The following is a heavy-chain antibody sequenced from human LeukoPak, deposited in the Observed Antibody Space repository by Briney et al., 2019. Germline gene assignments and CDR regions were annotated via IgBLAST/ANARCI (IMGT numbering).Heavy chain of an antibody. D-gene: IGHD2-2*01. Sequence: SVTVSCKPSGGTFSSYAISWVRQAPGQGLEWMGGIIPIFGTANYAQKFQGRVTITTDESTSTAYMELSSLRSEDTAVYYCARMCSSTSCYPRGNWFDPWGQGTLVTVSS. CDR1: GGTFSSYA. J-gene: IGHJ5*02. CDR3: ARMCSSTSCYPRGNWFDP. CDR2: IIPIFGTA. V-gene: IGHV1-69*05.